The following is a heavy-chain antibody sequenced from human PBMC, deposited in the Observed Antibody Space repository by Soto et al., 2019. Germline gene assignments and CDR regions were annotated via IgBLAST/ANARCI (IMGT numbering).Heavy chain of an antibody. CDR3: ARGVVAATSPFNYYYYYGMDV. CDR2: ISEDGSNK. V-gene: IGHV3-30-3*01. J-gene: IGHJ6*02. D-gene: IGHD2-15*01. CDR1: RFHSSSYA. Sequence: LRLSCADSRFHSSSYAMPWARHAPGKRLEWVGVISEDGSNKYYEDSMTGQFTISRDNSKNTLYMQMNSLRAEDTAVYYCARGVVAATSPFNYYYYYGMDVWGQGTTVTVSS.